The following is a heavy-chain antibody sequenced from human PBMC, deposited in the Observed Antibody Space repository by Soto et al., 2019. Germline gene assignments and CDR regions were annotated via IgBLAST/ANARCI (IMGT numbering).Heavy chain of an antibody. D-gene: IGHD2-15*01. CDR3: ARRAAAGP. J-gene: IGHJ5*02. V-gene: IGHV4-34*01. Sequence: QVQLQQWGAGLLKPSETLSLTCAVYGGSFSGYYWSWIRQPPGKGLEWIGEINHSGSTNYNPSLXSXVXXSVDTATNQFSLELSSVTAADTAVYYWARRAAAGPWGQGTLVTVSS. CDR1: GGSFSGYY. CDR2: INHSGST.